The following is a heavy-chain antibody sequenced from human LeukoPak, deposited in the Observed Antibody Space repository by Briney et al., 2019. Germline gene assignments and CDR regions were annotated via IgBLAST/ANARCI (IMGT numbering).Heavy chain of an antibody. J-gene: IGHJ4*02. CDR3: ARETDGGGGNFDY. V-gene: IGHV1-2*02. CDR1: GYTFTGYY. Sequence: ASVKVPCKASGYTFTGYYMHWVRQAPGQGLEWMGWINPNSGGTNYAQKFQGRVTMTRDTSISTAYMELSRLRSDDAAVYYCARETDGGGGNFDYWGQGTLVTVSS. CDR2: INPNSGGT. D-gene: IGHD1-26*01.